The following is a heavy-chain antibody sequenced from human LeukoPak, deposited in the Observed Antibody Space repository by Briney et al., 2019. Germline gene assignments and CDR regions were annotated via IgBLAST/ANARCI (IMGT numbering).Heavy chain of an antibody. CDR3: ARAGRGYSYGRPDY. CDR2: ISGSGGST. V-gene: IGHV3-23*01. J-gene: IGHJ4*02. D-gene: IGHD5-18*01. Sequence: GGSLRLSCAASGFTFSGFAMTWVRQAPGKGLEWVSTISGSGGSTYYADSVKGRFTISRDNSKNTLYLQMNSLRAEDTAVYYCARAGRGYSYGRPDYWGQGTLVTVSS. CDR1: GFTFSGFA.